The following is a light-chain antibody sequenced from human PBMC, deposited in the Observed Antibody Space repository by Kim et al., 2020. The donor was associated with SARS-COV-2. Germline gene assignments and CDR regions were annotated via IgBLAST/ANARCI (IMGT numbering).Light chain of an antibody. CDR1: QSISSSY. J-gene: IGKJ1*01. CDR2: HSS. CDR3: QQYGSSPVT. Sequence: EIVLTQSPGTLSLSPGERAALSCRASQSISSSYLAWYQQKPGQAPRLLIYHSSNRATGIPDRFSGSGSGTDFTLTISSLEPEDFAVYYCQQYGSSPVTFGQGTKVEIK. V-gene: IGKV3-20*01.